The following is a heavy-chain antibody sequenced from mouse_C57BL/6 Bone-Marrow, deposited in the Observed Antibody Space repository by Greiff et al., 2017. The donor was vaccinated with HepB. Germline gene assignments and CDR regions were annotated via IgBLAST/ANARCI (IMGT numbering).Heavy chain of an antibody. Sequence: EVQVVESGGGLVQPKGSLKLSCAASGFSFNTYAMNWVRQAPGKGLEWVARIRSKSNNYATYYADSVKDRFTISRDDSESMLYLQMNNLKTEDTAMYYCVRQRGLRRRAMDYWGQGTSVTVSS. J-gene: IGHJ4*01. V-gene: IGHV10-1*01. CDR2: IRSKSNNYAT. D-gene: IGHD2-4*01. CDR3: VRQRGLRRRAMDY. CDR1: GFSFNTYA.